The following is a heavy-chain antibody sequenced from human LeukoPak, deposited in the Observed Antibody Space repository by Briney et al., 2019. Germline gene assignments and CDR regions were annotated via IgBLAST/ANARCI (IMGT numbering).Heavy chain of an antibody. D-gene: IGHD1-1*01. CDR1: GFFVRDYY. CDR2: IISSGSDT. CDR3: ARVRHNHAFDI. V-gene: IGHV3-11*03. J-gene: IGHJ3*02. Sequence: PGGSLRLSCAASGFFVRDYYMTWIRQAPGKGLEWISYIISSGSDTNYADSVWGRITVSRDSAQNSLHLQMDSLRADDTAVYYCARVRHNHAFDIWGQGTVVTVSS.